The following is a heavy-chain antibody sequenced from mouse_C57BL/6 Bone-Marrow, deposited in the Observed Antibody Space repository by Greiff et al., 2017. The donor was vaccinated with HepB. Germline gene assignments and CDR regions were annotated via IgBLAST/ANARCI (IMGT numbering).Heavy chain of an antibody. CDR1: GYTFTSYG. J-gene: IGHJ2*01. Sequence: QVQLQQSGAELARPGASVKLSCKASGYTFTSYGISWVKQRTGQGLEWIGEIHPRSGNTYYNEKFKGKATLTADKSSSTAYMELRSLTSEDSAVYFCASWVDYWGQGTTLTVSS. D-gene: IGHD4-1*01. CDR3: ASWVDY. V-gene: IGHV1-81*01. CDR2: IHPRSGNT.